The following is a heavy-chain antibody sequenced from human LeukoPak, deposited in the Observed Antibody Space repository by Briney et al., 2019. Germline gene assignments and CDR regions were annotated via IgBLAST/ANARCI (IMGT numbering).Heavy chain of an antibody. V-gene: IGHV4-59*01. CDR2: THYSGST. CDR3: ARGYSGSYGRFDY. Sequence: PSETLSLTCTVSGGSISSYYWSWIRQPPGKGLEWIGYTHYSGSTSYNPPLKSRVTISVDTSKNQFSLKLTSVTAADTAVYYCARGYSGSYGRFDYWGQGTLVTVSS. CDR1: GGSISSYY. D-gene: IGHD1-26*01. J-gene: IGHJ4*02.